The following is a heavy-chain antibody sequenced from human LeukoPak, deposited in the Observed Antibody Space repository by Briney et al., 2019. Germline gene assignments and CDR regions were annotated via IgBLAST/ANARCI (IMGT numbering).Heavy chain of an antibody. CDR3: ARRSLVWFGPNGFDI. Sequence: PSETLSLTCAVYGGSFSGYYWSWIRQPPGKGLEWIGEINHSGSTNYNPSLKSRVTISVDTSKNQFSLRLSSVTAADTAVYYCARRSLVWFGPNGFDIWGQGTMVTVSS. CDR2: INHSGST. J-gene: IGHJ3*02. D-gene: IGHD3-10*01. V-gene: IGHV4-34*01. CDR1: GGSFSGYY.